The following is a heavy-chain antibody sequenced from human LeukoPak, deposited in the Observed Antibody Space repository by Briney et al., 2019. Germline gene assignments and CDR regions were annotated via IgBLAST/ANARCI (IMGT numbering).Heavy chain of an antibody. CDR2: IYYSGST. CDR1: GGSISSYY. J-gene: IGHJ3*02. D-gene: IGHD3-22*01. CDR3: ARETLTYYYDSSGHADAFDI. V-gene: IGHV4-59*12. Sequence: SETLSLTCTVSGGSISSYYWSWIRQPPGKGLEWIGYIYYSGSTNYNPSLKSRVTISLDTSKNQFSLKLSSVTAADTAVYYCARETLTYYYDSSGHADAFDIWGQGTMVTVSS.